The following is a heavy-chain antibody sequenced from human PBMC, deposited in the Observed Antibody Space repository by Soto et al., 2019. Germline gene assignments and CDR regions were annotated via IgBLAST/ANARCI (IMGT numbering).Heavy chain of an antibody. CDR2: ISYDGSNK. V-gene: IGHV3-30-3*01. D-gene: IGHD3-16*01. CDR1: GFTFSSYA. Sequence: QVQLVESGGGVVQPGRSLRLSCAASGFTFSSYAMHWVRQAPGKGLEWVAVISYDGSNKYYADSVKGRFTISRDNSKNTLYLQMNSLRAEDTAVYYCARAYEGDYFDYWGHGTLVTVSS. J-gene: IGHJ4*01. CDR3: ARAYEGDYFDY.